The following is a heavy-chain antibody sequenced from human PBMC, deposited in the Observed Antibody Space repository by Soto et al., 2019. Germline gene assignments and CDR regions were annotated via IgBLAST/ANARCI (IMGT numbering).Heavy chain of an antibody. Sequence: GGSLRLSCAASGFTFSSYGMHWVRQAPGKGLEWVAVIWYDGSNKYYADSVKGRFTISRDNSKNTLYLQMNSLRAEDTAVYYCASQMATVTGFDYWGQGTLVTVSS. J-gene: IGHJ4*02. D-gene: IGHD4-17*01. CDR3: ASQMATVTGFDY. CDR2: IWYDGSNK. CDR1: GFTFSSYG. V-gene: IGHV3-33*01.